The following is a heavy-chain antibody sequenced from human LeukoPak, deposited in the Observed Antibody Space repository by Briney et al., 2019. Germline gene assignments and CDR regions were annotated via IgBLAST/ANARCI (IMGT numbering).Heavy chain of an antibody. D-gene: IGHD3-22*01. CDR1: GGSFSGYY. CDR3: ARAPDSSGYYYADY. CDR2: INHSGST. Sequence: SETLSLTCAVYGGSFSGYYWSWIRRPPGKGLEWIGEINHSGSTNYNPSLKSRVTISVDTSKNQFSLKLSSVTAADTAVYYCARAPDSSGYYYADYWGQGTLVTVSS. J-gene: IGHJ4*02. V-gene: IGHV4-34*01.